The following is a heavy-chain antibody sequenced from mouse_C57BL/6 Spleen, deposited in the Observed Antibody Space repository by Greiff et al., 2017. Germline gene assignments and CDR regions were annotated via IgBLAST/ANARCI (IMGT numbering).Heavy chain of an antibody. CDR3: AKRVVNYYGSSYGWYFDV. CDR1: GFNIKDYY. CDR2: IDPEDGET. J-gene: IGHJ1*03. Sequence: VQLQQSGAELVKPGASVKLSCTASGFNIKDYYMHWVKQRTEQGLEWIGRIDPEDGETKYAPKLQGKVTIAADTSSNTAYLHLSSLTSADTADYYCAKRVVNYYGSSYGWYFDVWGTGATVTVSS. V-gene: IGHV14-2*01. D-gene: IGHD1-1*01.